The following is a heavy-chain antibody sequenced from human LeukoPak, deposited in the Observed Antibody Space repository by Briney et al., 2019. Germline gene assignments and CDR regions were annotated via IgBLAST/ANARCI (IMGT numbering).Heavy chain of an antibody. Sequence: GGSLRLSCAASGFSFSSYAMSWARQAPGKGLEWVSSISGSGDSTYYGDSVKGRFTISRDNSKNTLYLQMNSLRADDTAVYFCAKEGGTYDFWSGYYAFDYWGQGTLVTVSS. CDR2: ISGSGDST. D-gene: IGHD3-3*01. CDR3: AKEGGTYDFWSGYYAFDY. J-gene: IGHJ4*02. V-gene: IGHV3-23*01. CDR1: GFSFSSYA.